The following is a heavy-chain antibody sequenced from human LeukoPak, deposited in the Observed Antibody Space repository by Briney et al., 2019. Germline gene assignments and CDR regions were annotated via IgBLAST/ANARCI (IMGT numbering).Heavy chain of an antibody. V-gene: IGHV4-39*01. J-gene: IGHJ5*02. CDR2: MPYDEKVSDNEIP. D-gene: IGHD1-1*01. CDR1: GDSIRDSGWS. Sequence: SETLSLTCTVSGDSIRDSGWSWGWIRQPPGKGLEWIGTMPYDEKVSDNEIPSYNPSLKRRVTISADTSKNQLYLRVNSVTAADTASYYCARLTLTGKAGRGWFDAWGQGTLVIVSS. CDR3: ARLTLTGKAGRGWFDA.